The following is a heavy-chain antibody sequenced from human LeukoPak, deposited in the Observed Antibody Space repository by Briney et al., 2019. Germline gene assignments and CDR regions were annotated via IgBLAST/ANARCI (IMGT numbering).Heavy chain of an antibody. V-gene: IGHV4-34*01. CDR3: ARDAVGGRYYGMDV. J-gene: IGHJ6*02. Sequence: SETLSLTCAVYGGSFSDYFWNWIRQTPGKGLEWIGEINHGGGTNYNPSLKSRTTISVDTSKNQFSLKLSSVTAADTAVYYCARDAVGGRYYGMDVWGQGTTVTVSS. D-gene: IGHD3-16*01. CDR1: GGSFSDYF. CDR2: INHGGGT.